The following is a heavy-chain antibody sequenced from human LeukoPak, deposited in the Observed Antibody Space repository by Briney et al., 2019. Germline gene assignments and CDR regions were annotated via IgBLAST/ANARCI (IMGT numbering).Heavy chain of an antibody. Sequence: GGSLRLSCAASGFTFSSYAMSWVRQAPGKGLEWVSAISGSGGSTYYADSVKGRFTISRDNSKNTLYLQMNSLRAEDTAVYYCAKGGPSSSWYAVYGMDVWGQGTTVTVSS. V-gene: IGHV3-23*01. CDR3: AKGGPSSSWYAVYGMDV. D-gene: IGHD6-13*01. J-gene: IGHJ6*02. CDR1: GFTFSSYA. CDR2: ISGSGGST.